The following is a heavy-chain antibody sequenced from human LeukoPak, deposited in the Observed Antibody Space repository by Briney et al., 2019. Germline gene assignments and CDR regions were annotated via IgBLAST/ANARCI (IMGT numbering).Heavy chain of an antibody. CDR1: GYTFTGYY. Sequence: ASVKVSCKASGYTFTGYYLHWVRQAPGQGLEWMGWINPNSGGTNYAQKFQGRVTMTRDTSISTAYMELSRLRSDDTAVYYCARGIVGALYYFDSWGQGTLVTVSS. V-gene: IGHV1-2*02. J-gene: IGHJ4*02. D-gene: IGHD1-26*01. CDR2: INPNSGGT. CDR3: ARGIVGALYYFDS.